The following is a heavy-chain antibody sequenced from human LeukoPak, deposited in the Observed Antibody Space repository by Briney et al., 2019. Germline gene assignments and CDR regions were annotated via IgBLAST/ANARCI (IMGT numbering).Heavy chain of an antibody. CDR3: AKGEDTMIVVVSPPGQH. CDR1: GFTFSSYA. J-gene: IGHJ1*01. V-gene: IGHV3-23*01. CDR2: ISGSGGST. Sequence: AGGSLRLSCAASGFTFSSYAMSWVRQAPGKGLEWVSAISGSGGSTYYADSVKGRFTISRDNSKNTLYLQMNSLRAEDTAVHYCAKGEDTMIVVVSPPGQHWGQGTLVTVSS. D-gene: IGHD3-22*01.